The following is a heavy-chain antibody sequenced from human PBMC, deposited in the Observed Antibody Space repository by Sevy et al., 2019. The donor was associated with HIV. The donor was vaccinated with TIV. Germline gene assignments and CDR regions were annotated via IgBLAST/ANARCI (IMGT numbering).Heavy chain of an antibody. D-gene: IGHD3-22*01. V-gene: IGHV4-59*13. CDR2: IYYSGST. Sequence: SETLSLTFTVSGGSISSYHWSWIRQPPGKGLEWIGYIYYSGSTNYNPSLKSRVTISVDTSKNQFSLKLSSVTAADTAVYYCASTALPHYYDSSGYYYYYYGMDVWGQGTTVTVSS. J-gene: IGHJ6*02. CDR3: ASTALPHYYDSSGYYYYYYGMDV. CDR1: GGSISSYH.